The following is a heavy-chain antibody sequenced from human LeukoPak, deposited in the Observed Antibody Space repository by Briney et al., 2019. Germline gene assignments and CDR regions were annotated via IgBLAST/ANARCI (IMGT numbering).Heavy chain of an antibody. V-gene: IGHV1-3*01. CDR1: GYTFTSYA. D-gene: IGHD3-10*01. Sequence: ASVKVSCKASGYTFTSYAMHWVRQAPGQRLEWMGWINAGNGNTKYSQKFQGRVTITRDTSASTAYMELSSLRSEDTAVYYCASIPPKGVWFGELLYWGQGTLVTVSS. J-gene: IGHJ4*02. CDR3: ASIPPKGVWFGELLY. CDR2: INAGNGNT.